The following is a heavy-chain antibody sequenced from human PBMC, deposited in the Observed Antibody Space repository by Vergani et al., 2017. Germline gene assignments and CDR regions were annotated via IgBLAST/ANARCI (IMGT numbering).Heavy chain of an antibody. V-gene: IGHV4-31*03. CDR1: GGSISSGGYY. J-gene: IGHJ5*02. D-gene: IGHD6-6*01. CDR2: IYYSGST. Sequence: QVQLQESGPGLVKPSQTLSLTCTVSGGSISSGGYYWSWIRQHPGKGLEWIGYIYYSGSTNYNPSLKIRVTMSVDTSKNQFSLKLSSVTAADTAVYYCARDLYSSLTLRNWFDPWGQGTLVTVSS. CDR3: ARDLYSSLTLRNWFDP.